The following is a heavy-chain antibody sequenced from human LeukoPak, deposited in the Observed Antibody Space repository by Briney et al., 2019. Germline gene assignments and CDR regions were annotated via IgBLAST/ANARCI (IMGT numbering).Heavy chain of an antibody. CDR2: ISGSGTKT. Sequence: PGGSLRLSCGASGFIFSNYAMSWVRQAPGKGLEWVSVISGSGTKTYYNDSVKGRFTISRDNPTNTLFLQMNSLRAEDTAVYFCAKRGVVIRVILVGFHREAYYFDSWGQGALVTVSS. CDR1: GFIFSNYA. CDR3: AKRGVVIRVILVGFHREAYYFDS. D-gene: IGHD2-21*01. V-gene: IGHV3-23*01. J-gene: IGHJ4*02.